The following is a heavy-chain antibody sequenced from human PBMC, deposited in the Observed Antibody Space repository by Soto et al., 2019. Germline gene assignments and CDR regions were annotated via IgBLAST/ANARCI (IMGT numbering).Heavy chain of an antibody. Sequence: CETLSLTCTVSRGSISSGTNYWAWIRQPPGKGLEWIANIYYSGSTFYNPSLKSRVTISLDTSKNQFSLKLSSVTAADTAVYYCARGGDGWFDPWGQGTLVTVSS. CDR1: RGSISSGTNY. J-gene: IGHJ5*02. CDR3: ARGGDGWFDP. D-gene: IGHD2-8*01. CDR2: IYYSGST. V-gene: IGHV4-39*07.